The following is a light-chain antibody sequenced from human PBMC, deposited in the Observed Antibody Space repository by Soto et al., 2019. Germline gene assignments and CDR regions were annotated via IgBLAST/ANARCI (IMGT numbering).Light chain of an antibody. CDR2: EAS. J-gene: IGKJ4*01. CDR1: QDISNY. CDR3: HQDDKRPLLT. Sequence: DIQMTQSPSSLSASVGDRVTITCQASQDISNYLKWYQQKPGKTPKLLIYEASNLETWVPSRFSGSGSGTDFTFAISSLHSEDIEQYYCHQDDKRPLLTVGGVTRVDIK. V-gene: IGKV1-33*01.